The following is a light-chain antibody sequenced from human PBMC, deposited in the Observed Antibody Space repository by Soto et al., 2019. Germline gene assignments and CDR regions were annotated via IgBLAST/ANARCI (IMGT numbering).Light chain of an antibody. J-gene: IGLJ3*02. V-gene: IGLV2-14*01. CDR3: TSYTSSSTWV. CDR1: SSDVGCYNY. CDR2: DVS. Sequence: QSVLTQPASVSGYPGQSITISCTGTSSDVGCYNYVSWYQQHPGKAPKLMIYDVSNRPSGISNRFSGSKSGNTASLTISGLHAEYEADYYCTSYTSSSTWVFGGRTKLTVL.